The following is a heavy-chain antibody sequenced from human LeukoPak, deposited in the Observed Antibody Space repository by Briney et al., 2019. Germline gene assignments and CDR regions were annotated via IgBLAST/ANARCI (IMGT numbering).Heavy chain of an antibody. CDR2: ISRSGFTI. CDR3: ARGGTGDYRLYYFDY. D-gene: IGHD3-16*02. Sequence: PGGSLRLSCAASGFTFSSYEMNWVRQAPGKGLEWVSYISRSGFTIHYADSVKGRFTISRENPKNSLYLQMNSLRAEETAIYYCARGGTGDYRLYYFDYWGQGTLVTVSS. CDR1: GFTFSSYE. V-gene: IGHV3-48*03. J-gene: IGHJ4*02.